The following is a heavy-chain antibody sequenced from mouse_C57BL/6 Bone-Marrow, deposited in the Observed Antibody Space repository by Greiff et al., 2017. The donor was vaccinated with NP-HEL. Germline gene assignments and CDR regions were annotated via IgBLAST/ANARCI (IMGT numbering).Heavy chain of an antibody. J-gene: IGHJ3*01. Sequence: DVHLVESGGDLVKPGGSLKLSCAASGFTFSSYGMSWVRQTPDKRLEWVATIGSGGSYTYYPDSVKGRFTISRDNAKNTLYLQMSSLKSEDTAMYYCARTGTWFAYWGQGTLVTVSA. CDR3: ARTGTWFAY. CDR2: IGSGGSYT. CDR1: GFTFSSYG. D-gene: IGHD4-1*01. V-gene: IGHV5-6*01.